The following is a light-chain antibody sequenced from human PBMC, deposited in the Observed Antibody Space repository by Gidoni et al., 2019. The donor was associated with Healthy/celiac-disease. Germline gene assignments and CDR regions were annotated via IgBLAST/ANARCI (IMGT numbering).Light chain of an antibody. V-gene: IGKV3-15*01. J-gene: IGKJ2*01. Sequence: TLSVSPGERATLSCRASQSVSSNLAWYQQKPGQAPRLLIYGASTRATGIPARFSGSGSGTEFTLTISSLQSEDFAVYYCQQYNNWPPNTFGQGTKLEIK. CDR2: GAS. CDR3: QQYNNWPPNT. CDR1: QSVSSN.